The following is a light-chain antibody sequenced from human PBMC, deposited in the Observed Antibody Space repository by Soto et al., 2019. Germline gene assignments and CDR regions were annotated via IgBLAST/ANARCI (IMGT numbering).Light chain of an antibody. J-gene: IGKJ5*01. CDR2: KAS. CDR3: QQHNSYPIT. V-gene: IGKV1-5*03. CDR1: QSISSW. Sequence: DIQMIQSPSPLSASVGERVTITCRASQSISSWLAWYQQKPGKAPKLLIYKASTLKSGVPSRFSGSGSGTDFTLTISSLQTEDCATYFCQQHNSYPITFGQGTRLEIK.